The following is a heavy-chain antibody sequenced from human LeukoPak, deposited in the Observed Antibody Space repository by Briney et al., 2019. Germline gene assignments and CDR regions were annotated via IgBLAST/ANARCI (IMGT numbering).Heavy chain of an antibody. CDR1: GYSFTSYW. CDR3: ARHYGAAGDFDY. V-gene: IGHV5-10-1*01. J-gene: IGHJ4*02. CDR2: IDPSDSYT. Sequence: PGESLRISCKGSGYSFTSYWISWVRQMPGKGLEWMGRIDPSDSYTNYSPSFEGHVTISADKSISTAYLQWSSLKASDIATYYCARHYGAAGDFDYWGRGTLATVSS. D-gene: IGHD6-13*01.